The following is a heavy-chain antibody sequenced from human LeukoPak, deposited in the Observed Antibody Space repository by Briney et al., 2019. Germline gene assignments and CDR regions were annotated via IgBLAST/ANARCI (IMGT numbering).Heavy chain of an antibody. CDR3: AGPIFGVVMNPFDY. J-gene: IGHJ4*02. Sequence: PGGSLRLSCAASGFTFSSYAMHWVRQAPGKGLEWVAVISYDGSNKYYADSVKGRFTVSRDSSKNTLYMEMNSLRAEDTAFYYCAGPIFGVVMNPFDYWGQGTLVTVSS. D-gene: IGHD3-3*01. CDR2: ISYDGSNK. CDR1: GFTFSSYA. V-gene: IGHV3-30-3*01.